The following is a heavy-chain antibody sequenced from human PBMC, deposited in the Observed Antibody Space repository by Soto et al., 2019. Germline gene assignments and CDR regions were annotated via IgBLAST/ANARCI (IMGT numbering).Heavy chain of an antibody. CDR2: INHSGST. J-gene: IGHJ6*03. Sequence: PSATLSLTCAVYGGSFIGYYWSWIRQPPGKGLEWIGEINHSGSTNYNPSLKSRVTISVDTSKNQFSLKLSSVTAADTAVYYCARGVNGCSSTSCYRDYYYYYYMDVWGKGTTVTVSS. CDR1: GGSFIGYY. CDR3: ARGVNGCSSTSCYRDYYYYYYMDV. V-gene: IGHV4-34*01. D-gene: IGHD2-2*01.